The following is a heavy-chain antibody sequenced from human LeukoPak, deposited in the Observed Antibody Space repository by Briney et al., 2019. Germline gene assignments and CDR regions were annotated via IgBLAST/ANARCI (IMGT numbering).Heavy chain of an antibody. Sequence: GGSLRLYCAASGFTFSNYAMSWVRQAPGKGLEWVSAISGSGGSTYYADSVKGRFTISRDNSKNTLYLQMNSLRTEDTAIYYCAKYSSSWYIGVFDYWGQGTLVTVSS. CDR2: ISGSGGST. D-gene: IGHD6-13*01. J-gene: IGHJ4*02. CDR3: AKYSSSWYIGVFDY. V-gene: IGHV3-23*01. CDR1: GFTFSNYA.